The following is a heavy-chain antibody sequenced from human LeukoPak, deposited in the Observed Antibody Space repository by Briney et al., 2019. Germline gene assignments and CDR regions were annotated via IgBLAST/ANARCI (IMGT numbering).Heavy chain of an antibody. V-gene: IGHV3-23*01. CDR3: AESLCFGELSGDY. CDR1: GFTFSSYA. CDR2: ISGSGGST. D-gene: IGHD3-16*02. J-gene: IGHJ4*02. Sequence: PGGSLRLSCAASGFTFSSYAMSWVRQAPGKGLEWVSAISGSGGSTYYADSVKGRFTISRDNSKNTLYLQMNSLRAEDTAVYYCAESLCFGELSGDYWGQGTLVTVSS.